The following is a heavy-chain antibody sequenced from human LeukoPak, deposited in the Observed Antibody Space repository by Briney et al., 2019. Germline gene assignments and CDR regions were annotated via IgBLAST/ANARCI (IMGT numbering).Heavy chain of an antibody. D-gene: IGHD2-15*01. J-gene: IGHJ3*02. V-gene: IGHV1-18*04. CDR1: VYTFTSYG. CDR3: ARIYCSGGSCYPYVAFDI. Sequence: ASVKVSCKASVYTFTSYGISWVRQAPGQGLEWMGWISAYNGNTNYAQKLQGRVTMTTDTSTSPAYMELRSLRSDDTAVYYCARIYCSGGSCYPYVAFDIWGQGTMVTVSS. CDR2: ISAYNGNT.